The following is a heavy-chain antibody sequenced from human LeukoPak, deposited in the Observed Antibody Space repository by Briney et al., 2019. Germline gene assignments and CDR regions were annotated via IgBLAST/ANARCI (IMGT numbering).Heavy chain of an antibody. CDR1: GYTFTGYY. Sequence: GASVKVSCKASGYTFTGYYMHWVRQAPGQGLEWMGWINPNSGGTNYAQKFQGRVTMTRDTSISTAYMELSRLRSDDTAVYYCARASNYVVRSWYYMDVWGKGTTVTVSS. D-gene: IGHD4-11*01. CDR3: ARASNYVVRSWYYMDV. J-gene: IGHJ6*03. CDR2: INPNSGGT. V-gene: IGHV1-2*02.